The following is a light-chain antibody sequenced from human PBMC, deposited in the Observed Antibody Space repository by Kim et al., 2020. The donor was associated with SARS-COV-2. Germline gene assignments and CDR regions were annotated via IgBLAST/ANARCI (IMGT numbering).Light chain of an antibody. CDR2: AAS. J-gene: IGKJ1*01. Sequence: ASVGDRVTITCRASQGIRNDLGWYQQKPGKAPKLLIYAASSLRSGVPSRFSGSGSGTDFTLTISSLQPEDFATYYCLQDYNYPRTFGQGTKVDIK. CDR1: QGIRND. CDR3: LQDYNYPRT. V-gene: IGKV1-6*01.